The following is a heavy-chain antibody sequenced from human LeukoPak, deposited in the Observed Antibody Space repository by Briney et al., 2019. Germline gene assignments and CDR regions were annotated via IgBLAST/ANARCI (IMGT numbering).Heavy chain of an antibody. CDR2: ISYDGSNK. V-gene: IGHV3-30*04. Sequence: GRSLRLSCAAPGFTFSSYAMHWVRQAPGKGLEWVAVISYDGSNKYYADSVKGRFTISRDNSKNTLYLQMNSLRAEDTAVYYCARDREYYYGSGLFDYWGQGTLVTVSS. D-gene: IGHD3-10*01. J-gene: IGHJ4*02. CDR1: GFTFSSYA. CDR3: ARDREYYYGSGLFDY.